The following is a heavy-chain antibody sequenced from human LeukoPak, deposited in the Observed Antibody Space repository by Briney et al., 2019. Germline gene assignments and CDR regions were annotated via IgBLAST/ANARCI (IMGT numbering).Heavy chain of an antibody. CDR1: GYTFTSYG. J-gene: IGHJ4*02. Sequence: ASVKVSFKASGYTFTSYGISWVRQAPGQGLEWMGWISAYNGNTNYSQKLQGRVTMTTDTSTSTAYMDLRSLRSDDTAVYYCARGRYTYPYNDYWGQGTLVTVSS. CDR2: ISAYNGNT. CDR3: ARGRYTYPYNDY. V-gene: IGHV1-18*01. D-gene: IGHD3-16*02.